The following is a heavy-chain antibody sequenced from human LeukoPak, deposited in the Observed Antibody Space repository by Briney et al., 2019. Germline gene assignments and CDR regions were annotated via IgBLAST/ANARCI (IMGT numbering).Heavy chain of an antibody. CDR1: GFTFNRYW. CDR3: AKQLGYCSDGSCYFPY. V-gene: IGHV3-74*03. CDR2: ISPDGNSA. D-gene: IGHD2-15*01. J-gene: IGHJ4*02. Sequence: PGGSLRLSCAASGFTFNRYWMHWVRQAPGKGLVWVSRISPDGNSATYADSVKGRFTISRDNSKSTLCLQMNSLRAEDTAVYYCAKQLGYCSDGSCYFPYWGQGTLVTVSS.